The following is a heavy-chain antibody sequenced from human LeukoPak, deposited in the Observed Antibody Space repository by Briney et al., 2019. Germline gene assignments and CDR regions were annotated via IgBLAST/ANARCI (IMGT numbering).Heavy chain of an antibody. Sequence: SETLSLTCTVSGGSISSYYWSWVRQPPGKGLEWIGFVYYTGSTNYSPSLKSRVTISVDTSKNQFSLKLSSVTAADTAVYYCARWEMATIYFWGQGTLVTVSS. D-gene: IGHD5-24*01. CDR1: GGSISSYY. J-gene: IGHJ4*02. V-gene: IGHV4-59*12. CDR2: VYYTGST. CDR3: ARWEMATIYF.